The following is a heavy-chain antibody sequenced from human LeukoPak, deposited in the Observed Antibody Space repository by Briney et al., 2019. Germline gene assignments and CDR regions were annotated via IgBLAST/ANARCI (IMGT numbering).Heavy chain of an antibody. J-gene: IGHJ4*02. D-gene: IGHD3-22*01. Sequence: PGGSLRLSCAASGFTFCSYGMHWVRQAPGKGLEWVAFIRYDGSNKYYADSVKGRFTISRDNSKNTLYLQMNSLRAEDTAVYYCAKSFSGYLYYFDYWGQGTLVTVSS. CDR2: IRYDGSNK. CDR3: AKSFSGYLYYFDY. V-gene: IGHV3-30*02. CDR1: GFTFCSYG.